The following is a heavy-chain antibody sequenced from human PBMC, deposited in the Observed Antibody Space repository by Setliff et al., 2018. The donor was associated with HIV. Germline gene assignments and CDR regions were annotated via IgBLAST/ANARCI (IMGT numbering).Heavy chain of an antibody. CDR1: GGSISSGTYY. CDR2: IYTDGST. Sequence: SETLSLTCTVSGGSISSGTYYWSWIRQPAGKGLEWIGHIYTDGSTNFNPSLRSRVTISADTPKNQLSLKLTSVTAADTAIYYCARHKSQPYYFDYWGQGTLVTVSS. V-gene: IGHV4-61*09. J-gene: IGHJ4*02. CDR3: ARHKSQPYYFDY.